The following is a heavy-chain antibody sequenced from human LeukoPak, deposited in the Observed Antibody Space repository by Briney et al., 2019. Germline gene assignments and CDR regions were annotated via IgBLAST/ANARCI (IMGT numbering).Heavy chain of an antibody. D-gene: IGHD5-12*01. V-gene: IGHV4-59*08. CDR1: GGSISSYY. J-gene: IGHJ4*02. CDR2: IYYSGST. Sequence: PSETLSLTCTVSGGSISSYYWSWIRQPPGKGLEWIGYIYYSGSTNYNPSLKSRVTISVDTSRNQFSLKLSSVTAADTAVYYCARLSGYSGYDWVGYYFDYWGQGTLVIVSS. CDR3: ARLSGYSGYDWVGYYFDY.